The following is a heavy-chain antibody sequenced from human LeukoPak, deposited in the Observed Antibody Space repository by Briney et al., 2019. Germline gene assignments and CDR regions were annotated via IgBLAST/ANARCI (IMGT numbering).Heavy chain of an antibody. CDR2: INPSGGST. Sequence: GASVKVSCKASGYTFTSYYMHWVRQAPAQGREWMGIINPSGGSTSYAQKFQGRVTMTRDMSTSTVYMELSSLRSEDTAVYYCARDPGRIAAAEKAFDYWGQGTLVTVSS. J-gene: IGHJ4*02. V-gene: IGHV1-46*01. CDR1: GYTFTSYY. D-gene: IGHD6-13*01. CDR3: ARDPGRIAAAEKAFDY.